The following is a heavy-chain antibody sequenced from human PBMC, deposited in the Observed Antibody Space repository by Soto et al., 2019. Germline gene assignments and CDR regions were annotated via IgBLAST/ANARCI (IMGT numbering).Heavy chain of an antibody. D-gene: IGHD3-16*01. J-gene: IGHJ6*02. Sequence: ASVKVSCKASGYRFTSYGIGWVRQAPGQGLEWMGWINAYNGNTNYAQNLQGRVTLTTDTSTSTAYMELRSLRSNDTAVYYCAMVDVYVTPSPQDVWGQGTTVTVSS. CDR2: INAYNGNT. CDR3: AMVDVYVTPSPQDV. CDR1: GYRFTSYG. V-gene: IGHV1-18*01.